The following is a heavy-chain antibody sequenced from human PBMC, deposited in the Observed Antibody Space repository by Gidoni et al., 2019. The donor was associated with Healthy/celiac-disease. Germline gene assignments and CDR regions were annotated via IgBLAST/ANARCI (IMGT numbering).Heavy chain of an antibody. D-gene: IGHD6-19*01. V-gene: IGHV3-23*01. CDR1: GFTFSSYA. CDR3: AKDRVGSGWLIDYYYGMDV. J-gene: IGHJ6*02. CDR2: ISGSGGST. Sequence: EVQLLESGGGLVQPGGSLRLSCAASGFTFSSYAMSWVRQAPGKGLEWVSAISGSGGSTYYADSVKGRFTISRDNSKNTLYLQMNSLRAEDTAVYYCAKDRVGSGWLIDYYYGMDVWGQGTTVTVSS.